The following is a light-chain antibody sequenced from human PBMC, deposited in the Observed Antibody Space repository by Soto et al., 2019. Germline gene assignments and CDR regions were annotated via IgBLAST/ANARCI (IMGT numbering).Light chain of an antibody. CDR2: DAS. CDR3: QQYGSSHLA. J-gene: IGKJ1*01. Sequence: EIVLTQSPGTLSLSPGERATLSCRASQSVSSSDLAWYQQKPGQAPRLLIYDASSRAAGIPDRFSGSGSGTDFTLTISGLEPEDFAVYYCQQYGSSHLAFGQGTKVDSK. V-gene: IGKV3-20*01. CDR1: QSVSSSD.